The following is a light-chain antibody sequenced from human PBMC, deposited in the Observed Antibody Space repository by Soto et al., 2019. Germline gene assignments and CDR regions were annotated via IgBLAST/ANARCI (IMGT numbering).Light chain of an antibody. CDR1: QSVLYSSNNKNY. Sequence: DIVMTQSPDSLAVSLGERATINCKSSQSVLYSSNNKNYLAWYQQKPGQPPKLLIYWASTRESGVPDRFSGSGSGTDFTLTISSLQAEDVAVYYCQQYYSTSGTFVQGTKVDIK. CDR3: QQYYSTSGT. J-gene: IGKJ1*01. CDR2: WAS. V-gene: IGKV4-1*01.